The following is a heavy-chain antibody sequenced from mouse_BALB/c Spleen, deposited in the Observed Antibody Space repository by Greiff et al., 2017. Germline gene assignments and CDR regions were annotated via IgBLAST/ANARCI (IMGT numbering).Heavy chain of an antibody. Sequence: LVESGAELVRPGASVTLSCKASGYTFTDYEMHWVKQTPVHGLEWIGAIDPETGGTAYNQKFKGKATLTADKSSSTAYMELRSLTSEDSAVYYCTRSLITTVVIDYWGQGTTLTVSS. V-gene: IGHV1-15*01. CDR2: IDPETGGT. D-gene: IGHD1-1*01. CDR1: GYTFTDYE. CDR3: TRSLITTVVIDY. J-gene: IGHJ2*01.